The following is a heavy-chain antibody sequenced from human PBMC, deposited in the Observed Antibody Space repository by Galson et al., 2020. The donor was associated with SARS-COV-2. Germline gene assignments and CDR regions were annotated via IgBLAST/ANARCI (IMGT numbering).Heavy chain of an antibody. Sequence: HGESLKISCKGSGYNFRSDWIAWVRQMPGKGLEWRGIIYPGDSDTRYSPSFQGQNTISADKPLNTTYLQWSNLKASDTAMYYCARHVVSGTRHVESGLRHSGGFDPWGQGTLVTVSS. CDR2: IYPGDSDT. V-gene: IGHV5-51*01. J-gene: IGHJ5*02. CDR1: GYNFRSDW. D-gene: IGHD1-20*01. CDR3: ARHVVSGTRHVESGLRHSGGFDP.